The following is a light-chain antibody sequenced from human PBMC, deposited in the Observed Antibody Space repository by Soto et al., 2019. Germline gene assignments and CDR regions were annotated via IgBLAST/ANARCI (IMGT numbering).Light chain of an antibody. V-gene: IGKV3-20*01. CDR2: TAS. CDR3: QQYDNSPLT. Sequence: EIVLTQSPGTLSLSPGEGATLSCRASQSLSRNYLAWYQHKPGQAPRLLIYTASNRATGVPPRFSGSGSGTDFTLTISRLESEDFALYYCQQYDNSPLTFGQGTKVEI. J-gene: IGKJ1*01. CDR1: QSLSRNY.